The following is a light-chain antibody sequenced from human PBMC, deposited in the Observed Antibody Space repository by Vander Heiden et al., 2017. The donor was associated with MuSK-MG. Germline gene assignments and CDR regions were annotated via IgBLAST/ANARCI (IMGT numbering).Light chain of an antibody. Sequence: DIQMTQSPSSLSASVGDRVTITCRASQSISSYLNWYQQKPGKAPKLLIYAASSLQSGVPSRFSGSGYGTDFTLTISSRQPEDFATYYCQQSYSNLRLTFGGWTKVEIK. CDR3: QQSYSNLRLT. CDR1: QSISSY. V-gene: IGKV1-39*01. CDR2: AAS. J-gene: IGKJ4*01.